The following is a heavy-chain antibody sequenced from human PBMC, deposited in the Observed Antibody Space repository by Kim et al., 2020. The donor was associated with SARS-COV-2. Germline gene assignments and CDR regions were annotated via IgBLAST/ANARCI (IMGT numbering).Heavy chain of an antibody. Sequence: GGSLRLSCAASGFALRTYSMHWVRQAPGKGLEWVAVMSSGGTGKYYADSVKGRFTISRDDINNNLFLEMNTLRGEDTALYYCATGETDSAVTDFFYMDVWGGGSTVTASS. J-gene: IGHJ6*03. CDR3: ATGETDSAVTDFFYMDV. CDR1: GFALRTYS. D-gene: IGHD7-27*01. V-gene: IGHV3-30-3*01. CDR2: MSSGGTGK.